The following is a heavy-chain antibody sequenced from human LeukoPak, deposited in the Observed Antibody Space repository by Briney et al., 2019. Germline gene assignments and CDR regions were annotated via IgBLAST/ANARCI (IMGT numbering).Heavy chain of an antibody. CDR3: GRGFSGGLND. D-gene: IGHD2-15*01. Sequence: GGSLTLVSTASGFTFSSNWMHWVRQAPGKGLVWVSRINSDGGRTSYANSMKGRFTISRDTAKNTLYLQMNSLRAEDTAAYYCGRGFSGGLNDGGQGNLVTVSS. J-gene: IGHJ4*02. CDR1: GFTFSSNW. V-gene: IGHV3-74*01. CDR2: INSDGGRT.